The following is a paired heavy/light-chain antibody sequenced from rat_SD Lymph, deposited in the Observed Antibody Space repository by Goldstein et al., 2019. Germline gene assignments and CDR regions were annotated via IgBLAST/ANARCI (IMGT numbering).Light chain of an antibody. CDR3: HQYYEYPFT. J-gene: IGKJ4*01. CDR1: QDIGNY. CDR2: GAT. V-gene: IGKV14S8*01. Sequence: DIQMTQSPSSMSASLGDTVTINCLASQDIGNYLSWYQQKPGKSPKLMIYGATNLEDGVPSRFSGSRSGSDYSLTINSLGYDDEGIYHCHQYYEYPFTFGSGTKLEIK.
Heavy chain of an antibody. J-gene: IGHJ4*01. D-gene: IGHD1-2*01. CDR2: IIPLIDTT. CDR1: GYTFTDYA. CDR3: ARQPAYYSSYGHVMDA. V-gene: IGHV1-65*01. Sequence: EVKLQQSGDELVRPGASVKMSCKASGYTFTDYAMHWVKQSPGQGLEWIGTIIPLIDTTSYNQKFKGKATLTADKSSNTAYMELSRLTSEDSAVYYCARQPAYYSSYGHVMDAWGQGASVTVSS.